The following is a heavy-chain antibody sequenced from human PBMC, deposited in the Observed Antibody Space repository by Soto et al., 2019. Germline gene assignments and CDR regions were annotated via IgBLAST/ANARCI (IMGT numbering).Heavy chain of an antibody. D-gene: IGHD1-26*01. J-gene: IGHJ4*02. CDR3: ARRGSGSYYDY. Sequence: EMQLLESGGGLVQPGGSLRLSCAASGFIFSGYAMRWVRQAPVKGLEWVSAISGSGGSTYYADSVKGRFTISRDNSKNTLYLQMNSLRAEDTAVCYCARRGSGSYYDYWGQGPLVPVSS. CDR2: ISGSGGST. V-gene: IGHV3-23*01. CDR1: GFIFSGYA.